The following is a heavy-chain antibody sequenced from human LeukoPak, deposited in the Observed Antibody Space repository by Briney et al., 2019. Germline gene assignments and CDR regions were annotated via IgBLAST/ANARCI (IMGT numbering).Heavy chain of an antibody. D-gene: IGHD6-19*01. Sequence: PGGSLRLSCAASGFTFSSYGMHWVRQAPGKGLEWVAVIWYDGSNKYYADSVKGRFTISRDNSKNTLYLQMNSLRAEDTAVYYCAREVKAVPGDESFDYWGQGTLVTVSS. CDR1: GFTFSSYG. CDR2: IWYDGSNK. J-gene: IGHJ4*02. V-gene: IGHV3-33*01. CDR3: AREVKAVPGDESFDY.